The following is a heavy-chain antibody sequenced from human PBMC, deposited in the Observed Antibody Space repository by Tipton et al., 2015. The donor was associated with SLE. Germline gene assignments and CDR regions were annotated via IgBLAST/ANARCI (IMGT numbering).Heavy chain of an antibody. CDR2: VFYTGST. CDR3: AGGLAVAGTRDY. CDR1: GVSFSSSY. V-gene: IGHV4-59*01. D-gene: IGHD6-19*01. Sequence: TLSLTCTVSGVSFSSSYWSWIRQSPGKRLEWIGYVFYTGSTKYNPSLDSRVTISVDTSKNQFSLKLGSVTAADTAIYYCAGGLAVAGTRDYWGQGTLVTVSS. J-gene: IGHJ4*02.